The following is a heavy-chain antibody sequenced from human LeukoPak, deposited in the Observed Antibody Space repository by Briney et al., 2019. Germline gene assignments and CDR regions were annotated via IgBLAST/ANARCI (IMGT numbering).Heavy chain of an antibody. CDR1: GFTFSSYA. CDR3: AKDHDADY. D-gene: IGHD3-3*01. CDR2: ISGSGVKT. V-gene: IGHV3-23*01. Sequence: GGSLRLSCAASGFTFSSYAMHWVRQAPGKGLKSVAGISGSGVKTYYADSVKGWFTISRDNSKKTLYLQMNSLRVEDTAVYYCAKDHDADYWGQGTLVTVSS. J-gene: IGHJ4*02.